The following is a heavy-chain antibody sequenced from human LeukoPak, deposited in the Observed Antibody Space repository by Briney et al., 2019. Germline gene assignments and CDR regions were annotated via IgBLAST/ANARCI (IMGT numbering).Heavy chain of an antibody. J-gene: IGHJ6*02. D-gene: IGHD1-26*01. CDR1: GYTFTSYG. Sequence: ASVKVSCKASGYTFTSYGISWVRQAPGQGLEWMGWISAYNGNTNYAQKLQGRVTMTTDTSTSTAYMELRSLRSDDTAVYYCARVGGVGATQVYYYYGMDVWGQGTTVTVSS. CDR3: ARVGGVGATQVYYYYGMDV. CDR2: ISAYNGNT. V-gene: IGHV1-18*01.